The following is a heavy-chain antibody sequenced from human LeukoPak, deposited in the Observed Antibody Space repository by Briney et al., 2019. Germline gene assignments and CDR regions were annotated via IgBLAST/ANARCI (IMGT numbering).Heavy chain of an antibody. Sequence: GGSLRLSCTASGFTFSSYALSWVRQAPGKGREWGSSISESGDTPYYADSVKGLFTISRDNSKNTLYLQMSSLRAEDTAVYYCAQLLDDNPIRWYFGLWGRGTLVTVSS. CDR3: AQLLDDNPIRWYFGL. CDR2: ISESGDTP. V-gene: IGHV3-23*01. D-gene: IGHD1-14*01. CDR1: GFTFSSYA. J-gene: IGHJ2*01.